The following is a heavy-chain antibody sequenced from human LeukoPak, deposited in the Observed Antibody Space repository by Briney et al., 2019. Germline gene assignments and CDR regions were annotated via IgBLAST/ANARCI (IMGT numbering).Heavy chain of an antibody. CDR3: ARGRRAASGPSTLFDY. Sequence: GESLKISCKGSGYSFTIYWVGWVRQLPGKGLEWMGIIYPGDSDTRYSPSFQGQVTISGDRSISTAYLQWSSLKASDTAMYYCARGRRAASGPSTLFDYWGQGTLVTVSS. CDR2: IYPGDSDT. CDR1: GYSFTIYW. D-gene: IGHD6-25*01. V-gene: IGHV5-51*01. J-gene: IGHJ4*02.